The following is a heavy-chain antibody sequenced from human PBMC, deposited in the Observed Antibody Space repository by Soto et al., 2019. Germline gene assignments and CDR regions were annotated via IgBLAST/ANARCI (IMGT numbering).Heavy chain of an antibody. Sequence: GASVKVSCKASGYTFTSYAMNWVRQAPGQGLEWMGWINTNTGNPTYAQGFTGRFVFSLDTSVSTAYLQICSLKAEDTAVYYCARGGYFSSTSCSDGAVAAARGSPFDPWGQGTLVTVSS. CDR1: GYTFTSYA. CDR3: ARGGYFSSTSCSDGAVAAARGSPFDP. D-gene: IGHD2-2*01. CDR2: INTNTGNP. J-gene: IGHJ5*02. V-gene: IGHV7-4-1*01.